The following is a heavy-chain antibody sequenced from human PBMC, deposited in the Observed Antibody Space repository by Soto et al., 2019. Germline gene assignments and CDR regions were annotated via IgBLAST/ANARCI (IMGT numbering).Heavy chain of an antibody. Sequence: GGSLRLSCAAPGFTFSSYAMSWVRQAPGKGLEWVSAISGSGGSTYYADSVKGRFTISRDNSKNTLYLQMNSLRAEDTAVYYCARPSGSYYLSDFDYWGQGTLVTVPS. CDR2: ISGSGGST. CDR1: GFTFSSYA. D-gene: IGHD1-26*01. CDR3: ARPSGSYYLSDFDY. J-gene: IGHJ4*02. V-gene: IGHV3-23*01.